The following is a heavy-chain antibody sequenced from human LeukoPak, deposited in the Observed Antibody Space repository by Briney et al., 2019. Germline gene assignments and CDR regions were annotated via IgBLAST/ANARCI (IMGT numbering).Heavy chain of an antibody. Sequence: ASVKVSCKASGGTFSSYAISWVRQAPGQGLEWMGGIIPIFGTANYAQKFQGRVTITADESTSTAYMELSSLRSEDTAVYYCASGYSYVHDAFDIWGQGTMVTVSS. V-gene: IGHV1-69*13. CDR1: GGTFSSYA. J-gene: IGHJ3*02. CDR2: IIPIFGTA. CDR3: ASGYSYVHDAFDI. D-gene: IGHD5-18*01.